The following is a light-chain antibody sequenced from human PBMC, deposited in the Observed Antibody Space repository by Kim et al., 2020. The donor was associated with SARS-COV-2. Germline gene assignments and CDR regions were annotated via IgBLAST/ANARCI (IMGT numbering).Light chain of an antibody. CDR1: GTDVGGYNH. J-gene: IGLJ1*01. CDR2: NVS. Sequence: QSITISCTGTGTDVGGYNHVSWYQQHPGKAPKLLISNVSSRPSGISYRFSGSKSGNTASLTISGLQAEDEADYYCSSYTSSSSLYVFGGGTKVTVL. CDR3: SSYTSSSSLYV. V-gene: IGLV2-14*03.